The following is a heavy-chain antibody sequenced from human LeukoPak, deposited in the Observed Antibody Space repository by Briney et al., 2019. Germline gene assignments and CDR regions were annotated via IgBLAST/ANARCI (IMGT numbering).Heavy chain of an antibody. V-gene: IGHV3-30*18. J-gene: IGHJ6*02. D-gene: IGHD1-26*01. Sequence: GGSLRLSCAVSGFTFSSYGMHWVRQAPGKGLEWVAVISYDGSNKYYADSVKGRFTISRDKSKNTLYLLMNSMRAEDTAVYYCAKDLLGGDSGSYYEVGELGMDVWGQGTTVTVSS. CDR1: GFTFSSYG. CDR3: AKDLLGGDSGSYYEVGELGMDV. CDR2: ISYDGSNK.